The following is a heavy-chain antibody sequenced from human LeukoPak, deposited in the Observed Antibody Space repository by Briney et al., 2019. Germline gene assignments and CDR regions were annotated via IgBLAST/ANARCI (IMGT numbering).Heavy chain of an antibody. J-gene: IGHJ4*02. D-gene: IGHD3-3*01. Sequence: KPGESLKISCRVSGYTFTTYWIGWVRQMPGKGLEWMGIIHPGDSDIRYSPSFKGQVTISADKSISTAYLQWSNLKASDTAMYYCARQITISHLDYWGQGTLVTVSS. CDR2: IHPGDSDI. CDR3: ARQITISHLDY. CDR1: GYTFTTYW. V-gene: IGHV5-51*01.